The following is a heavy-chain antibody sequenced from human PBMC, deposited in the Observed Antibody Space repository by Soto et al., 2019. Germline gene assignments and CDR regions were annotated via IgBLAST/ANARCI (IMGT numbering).Heavy chain of an antibody. V-gene: IGHV4-59*11. CDR1: GDSISHHY. J-gene: IGHJ4*02. CDR2: IYYNGQT. CDR3: ATDTGWGISDSWPYYFDY. Sequence: QVQLQESGPGLVKPSETLSLTCTITGDSISHHYWSWIRQSPGEGLEWIGYIYYNGQTNYNPSVRSRVTLSLDTSKNQLSLRLRSVTAADTAMYYCATDTGWGISDSWPYYFDYWGQGTLVTVSP. D-gene: IGHD2-15*01.